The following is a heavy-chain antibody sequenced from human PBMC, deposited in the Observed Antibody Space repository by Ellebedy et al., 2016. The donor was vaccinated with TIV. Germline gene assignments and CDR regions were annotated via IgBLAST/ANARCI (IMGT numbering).Heavy chain of an antibody. CDR1: GASMSGSGVTY. CDR3: ARAVGAGINWFDL. D-gene: IGHD1-14*01. J-gene: IGHJ5*02. Sequence: MPSETLSLTCTVSGASMSGSGVTYWSWIRQRPGEGLEWIGYIFHPGSTYYNPSLQSRVSISVATSKSQFSLEVRSLTAADTAVYYCARAVGAGINWFDLWGQGSLVTVSS. CDR2: IFHPGST. V-gene: IGHV4-31*03.